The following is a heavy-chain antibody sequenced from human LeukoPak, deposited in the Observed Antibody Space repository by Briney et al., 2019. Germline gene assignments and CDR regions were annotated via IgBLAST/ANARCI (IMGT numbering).Heavy chain of an antibody. J-gene: IGHJ5*02. CDR2: INHSGST. CDR1: GGSFSGYY. V-gene: IGHV4-34*01. Sequence: SETLSLTCAVCGGSFSGYYWSWIRQPPGKGLEWIGEINHSGSTNYNPSLKSRVTISVDTSKNQFSLKLSSVTAADTAVYYCARGRFNYDFWSGYLNWFDPWGQGTLVTVSS. CDR3: ARGRFNYDFWSGYLNWFDP. D-gene: IGHD3-3*01.